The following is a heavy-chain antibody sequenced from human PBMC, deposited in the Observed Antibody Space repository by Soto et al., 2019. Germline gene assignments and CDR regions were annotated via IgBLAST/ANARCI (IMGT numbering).Heavy chain of an antibody. J-gene: IGHJ6*02. CDR3: ARQVHDYSGGGYYYYGLDV. D-gene: IGHD2-15*01. CDR2: IYPADSDT. CDR1: GYSFSNYW. Sequence: GESLKISCKGSGYSFSNYWIAWVRQMPGKGLEWMGIIYPADSDTRYSPSFQGQVTISADKYISTAYLQWSSLKASDTAMYYCARQVHDYSGGGYYYYGLDVWGLGTTVTVPS. V-gene: IGHV5-51*01.